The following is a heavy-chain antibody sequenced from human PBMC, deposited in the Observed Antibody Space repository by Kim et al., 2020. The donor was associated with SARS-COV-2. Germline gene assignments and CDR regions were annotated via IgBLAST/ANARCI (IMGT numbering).Heavy chain of an antibody. CDR3: GRRRHGILTGYYREHFQH. J-gene: IGHJ1*01. CDR1: GGSISSSSYC. CDR2: IFYSGNT. Sequence: SETLSLTCTVSGGSISSSSYCWGWIRQPPGKGLEWIGSIFYSGNTYYNPSLKSRVTISVDTSKNQLSLKLSSVTAADTAVYYCGRRRHGILTGYYREHFQHWGQGTLVTVSS. V-gene: IGHV4-39*01. D-gene: IGHD3-9*01.